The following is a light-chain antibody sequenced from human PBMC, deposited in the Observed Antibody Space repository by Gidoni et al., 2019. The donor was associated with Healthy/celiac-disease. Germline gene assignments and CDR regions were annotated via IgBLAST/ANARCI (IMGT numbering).Light chain of an antibody. CDR3: QQSYSTPLT. CDR1: QSISSY. CDR2: AAS. V-gene: IGKV1-39*01. J-gene: IGKJ4*01. Sequence: IQMTQSPSSLSASVGDRVTITCRASQSISSYLNWYQQKPGKDPKLLIYAASSLQSGVTSRFSGSGSGTDFTLTISSMQPEDFATYYCQQSYSTPLTFGGGTKVEIK.